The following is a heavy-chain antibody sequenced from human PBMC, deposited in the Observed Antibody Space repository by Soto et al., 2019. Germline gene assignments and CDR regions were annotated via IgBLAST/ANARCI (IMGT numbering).Heavy chain of an antibody. D-gene: IGHD4-17*01. CDR2: IYWNDDK. J-gene: IGHJ4*02. V-gene: IGHV2-5*01. Sequence: GSGPPRVNPTQALTLPCTSSVFSLTTGGLGVGWIRQPPGKALEWLALIYWNDDKRYSPSLKNRLAISKDTSRNHVVLTITNVDPVDTATYFCAHAGDYDLFTFDHWGPGTMVTVSS. CDR1: VFSLTTGGLG. CDR3: AHAGDYDLFTFDH.